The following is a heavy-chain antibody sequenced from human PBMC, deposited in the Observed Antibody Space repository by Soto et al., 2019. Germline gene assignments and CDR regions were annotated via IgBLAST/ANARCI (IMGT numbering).Heavy chain of an antibody. CDR1: GGTFSSYA. CDR2: IIPIFGTA. J-gene: IGHJ4*02. V-gene: IGHV1-69*06. CDR3: ARVGRGYSGYDPYYFDY. Sequence: ASVKVSCKASGGTFSSYAISWVRQAPGQGLEWMGGIIPIFGTANYAQKFQGRVTITADKSTSTAYMELSSLRSEDTAVYYCARVGRGYSGYDPYYFDYWGQATLVTVSA. D-gene: IGHD5-12*01.